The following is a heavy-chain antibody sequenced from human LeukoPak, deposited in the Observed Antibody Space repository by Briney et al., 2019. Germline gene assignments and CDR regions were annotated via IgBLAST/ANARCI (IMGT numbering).Heavy chain of an antibody. V-gene: IGHV3-7*01. J-gene: IGHJ4*02. CDR2: MNQGGSET. CDR3: AALDHGHDY. Sequence: GGSLRPSCAASGFTFGRHWMSWVRQAPGKGLEWVAHMNQGGSETTNVGSVKGRFTISRDNAKNTLYLQMNSLRAEDTAVYYCAALDHGHDYWGQGTLVTVSS. CDR1: GFTFGRHW.